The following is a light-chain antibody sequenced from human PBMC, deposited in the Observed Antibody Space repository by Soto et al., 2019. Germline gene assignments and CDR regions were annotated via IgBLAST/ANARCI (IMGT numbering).Light chain of an antibody. V-gene: IGLV2-14*03. CDR3: SSYTSTNTLVI. J-gene: IGLJ2*01. CDR1: SSDVGGYNY. Sequence: QSALTQPASVSGSPGQSVTISCTGTSSDVGGYNYVSWYQQHPGKAPKLLIYDVSHRPSVVSSRFSGSKSGNTVSLAISGLQAEDEADYYCSSYTSTNTLVIFGGGTKLTVL. CDR2: DVS.